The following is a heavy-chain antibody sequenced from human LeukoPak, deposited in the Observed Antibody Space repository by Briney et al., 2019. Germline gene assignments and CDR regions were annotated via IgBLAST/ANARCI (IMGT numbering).Heavy chain of an antibody. Sequence: ASVKVSCKASGYTFTSYYMHWVRQAPGQGLEWMGIINPNGGSTSYAQKFQGRVTMTRDTSTSTVYMELSSLRSEDTAVYHCARDAVYYYDSSGYWYYFDYWGQGTLVTVSS. CDR2: INPNGGST. J-gene: IGHJ4*02. CDR3: ARDAVYYYDSSGYWYYFDY. V-gene: IGHV1-46*01. D-gene: IGHD3-22*01. CDR1: GYTFTSYY.